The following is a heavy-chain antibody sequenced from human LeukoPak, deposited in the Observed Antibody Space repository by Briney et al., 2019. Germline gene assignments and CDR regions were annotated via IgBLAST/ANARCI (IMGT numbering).Heavy chain of an antibody. J-gene: IGHJ5*02. D-gene: IGHD6-13*01. Sequence: GGSLRLSCAASGFTFSSYAMSWVRQAPGKGLEWVSAISGSGGSTYYADSVKGRITISRDNSKNTLHLQMNSLRTEDTAVYYCAKSFRQLENWFDPWGQGTLVTVSS. CDR2: ISGSGGST. CDR1: GFTFSSYA. CDR3: AKSFRQLENWFDP. V-gene: IGHV3-23*01.